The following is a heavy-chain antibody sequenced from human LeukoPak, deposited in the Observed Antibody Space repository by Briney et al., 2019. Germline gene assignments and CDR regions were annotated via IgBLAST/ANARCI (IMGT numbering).Heavy chain of an antibody. CDR3: ARAPWDSSSWYSWTYYYYYMDV. V-gene: IGHV3-7*04. CDR2: IKQDGSEK. D-gene: IGHD6-13*01. CDR1: GFTFSSYW. Sequence: GGSLRLTCAASGFTFSSYWMSWVRQAPGKGPEWVANIKQDGSEKYYVDSVKGRFTISRDNAKNSLYLQMNSLRAEDTAVYYCARAPWDSSSWYSWTYYYYYMDVWGKGTTVTVSS. J-gene: IGHJ6*03.